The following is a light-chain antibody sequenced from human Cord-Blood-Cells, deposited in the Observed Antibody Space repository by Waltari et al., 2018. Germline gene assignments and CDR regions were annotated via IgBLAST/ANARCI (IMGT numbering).Light chain of an antibody. J-gene: IGLJ3*02. CDR3: CSYVVSRTCV. V-gene: IGLV2-23*01. Sequence: QSALTQPASVSGSPGQSITISCPGTSSDVGSYNLVSWYQQHPGKAPKLMIYEGSKRLLEDSKRFAGYNSGNTASLTILGSQDGYEGDEYGCSYVVSRTCVFGGESKLTVL. CDR2: EGS. CDR1: SSDVGSYNL.